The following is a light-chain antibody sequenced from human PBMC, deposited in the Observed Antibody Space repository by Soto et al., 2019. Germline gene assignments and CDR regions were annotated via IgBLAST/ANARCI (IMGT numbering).Light chain of an antibody. CDR1: QSVINS. CDR3: QQRTDWPGT. J-gene: IGKJ3*01. Sequence: EIVLTQSPATLSLSPGERATLSCRASQSVINSLAWYQQKPGQAPRLLIYDASTRVTGIPAKFSGSGSGTDFTLTISSLEPEDFAVYYCQQRTDWPGTFGPGTKVDIK. V-gene: IGKV3-11*01. CDR2: DAS.